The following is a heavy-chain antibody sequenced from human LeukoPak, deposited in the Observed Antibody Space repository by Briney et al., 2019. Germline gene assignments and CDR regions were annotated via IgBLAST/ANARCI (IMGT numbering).Heavy chain of an antibody. V-gene: IGHV3-23*01. D-gene: IGHD5-12*01. CDR2: ISGSGGST. CDR3: AKAGEWLRLLPCYFDY. Sequence: GGSLRLSCAASGFTFSSYAMSWVRQAPGKGLEWVSAISGSGGSTYYADSVKGRFTISRDNSKNTLYLQMNSLRAEDTAVYYCAKAGEWLRLLPCYFDYWGQGTLATVSS. CDR1: GFTFSSYA. J-gene: IGHJ4*02.